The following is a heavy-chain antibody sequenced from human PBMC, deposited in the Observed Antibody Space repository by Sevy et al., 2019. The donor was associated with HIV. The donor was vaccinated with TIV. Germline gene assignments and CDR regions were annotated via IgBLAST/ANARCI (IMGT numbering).Heavy chain of an antibody. CDR3: ARAHSGPYYYDSSGYSDAFDI. J-gene: IGHJ3*02. CDR1: GYTFTSYG. Sequence: ASVKVSCKASGYTFTSYGISWVRQAPGQGLEWMGWISAYNGNTNYAQKLQGRVTMTTDTSTSTAYMELRSLRSDDTAVYYCARAHSGPYYYDSSGYSDAFDIWGQGTMVTVSS. V-gene: IGHV1-18*01. CDR2: ISAYNGNT. D-gene: IGHD3-22*01.